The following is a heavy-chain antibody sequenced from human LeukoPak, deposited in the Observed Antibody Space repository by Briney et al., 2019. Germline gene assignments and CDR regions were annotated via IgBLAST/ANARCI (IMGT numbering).Heavy chain of an antibody. CDR3: ARHGTYYYDFGDY. D-gene: IGHD3-22*01. J-gene: IGHJ4*02. CDR2: IYHSGST. Sequence: PSGTLSLTCAVSGGSISSSNWWSRVRQPPGKGLEWIGEIYHSGSTNYNPSLKSRVTISVDKSKNQFSLKLSSVTAADTAVYYCARHGTYYYDFGDYWGQGTLVTVSS. V-gene: IGHV4-4*02. CDR1: GGSISSSNW.